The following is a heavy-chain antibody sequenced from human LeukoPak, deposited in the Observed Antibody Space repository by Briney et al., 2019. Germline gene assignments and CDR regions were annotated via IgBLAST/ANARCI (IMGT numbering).Heavy chain of an antibody. CDR2: IWYDGNNK. J-gene: IGHJ4*02. CDR1: GFTFSNYG. D-gene: IGHD5-18*01. V-gene: IGHV3-33*01. CDR3: ASGERGYSYGPLDY. Sequence: GRSLRLSCAASGFTFSNYGMHWVRQAPGKGLEWVALIWYDGNNKYYADSVKGRFTVSRDNSKNTLYLQMNSLRAEDTAVYYCASGERGYSYGPLDYWGQGTLVTVSS.